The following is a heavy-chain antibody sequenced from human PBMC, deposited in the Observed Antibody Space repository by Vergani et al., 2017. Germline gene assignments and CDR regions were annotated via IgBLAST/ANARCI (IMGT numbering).Heavy chain of an antibody. CDR1: GGSISSSNW. CDR2: IYHSGST. CDR3: ARVLICTGGSGSYLYYFDY. J-gene: IGHJ4*02. D-gene: IGHD3-10*01. V-gene: IGHV4-4*02. Sequence: QVQLQESGPGLVKPSGTLSLTCAVSGGSISSSNWWSWVREPPGKGLEWIGEIYHSGSTNYNPSLKSRVTISVDKSKNQFSLKLSSVTAADTAVYYCARVLICTGGSGSYLYYFDYWGQGTLVTVSS.